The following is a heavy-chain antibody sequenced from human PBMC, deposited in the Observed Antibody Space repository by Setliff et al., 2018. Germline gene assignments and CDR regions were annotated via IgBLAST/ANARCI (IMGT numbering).Heavy chain of an antibody. J-gene: IGHJ4*02. CDR2: IKPDGSEK. D-gene: IGHD3-10*01. CDR3: VGAGTYSY. V-gene: IGHV3-7*01. Sequence: LSLSCTASGLSYTNDWVSWVRQAPGKGLGWVASIKPDGSEKYYVDSVKGRFTISRDNAKNSLSLQMNSLRTEDTAVYYCVGAGTYSYWGQGTLVTVSS. CDR1: GLSYTNDW.